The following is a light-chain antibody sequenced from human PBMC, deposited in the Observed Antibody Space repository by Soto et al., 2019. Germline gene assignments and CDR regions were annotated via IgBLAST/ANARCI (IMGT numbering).Light chain of an antibody. CDR1: QSVLYSSNNKNF. CDR3: QQYHSSPLT. V-gene: IGKV4-1*01. J-gene: IGKJ4*01. Sequence: DIVMTQSPDSLSVSLGERATINCKSSQSVLYSSNNKNFLAWYQRKPGHPPKLLFYWASTRESGVPDRFSGSGSGTDFTLTISSLQAEDVAVYYCQQYHSSPLTFGGGTKVDIK. CDR2: WAS.